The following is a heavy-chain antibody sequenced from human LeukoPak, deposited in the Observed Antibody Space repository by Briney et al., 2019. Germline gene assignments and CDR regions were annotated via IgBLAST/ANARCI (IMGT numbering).Heavy chain of an antibody. D-gene: IGHD6-13*01. CDR3: ARIERGDYGQQLIFDY. Sequence: PSETLSLTRTVSGGSISSSSYYWGWIRQPPGKGLEWIGSIYYSGSTYYNPSLKSRVTISVDTSKNQFSLKLSSVTAADTAVYYCARIERGDYGQQLIFDYWGQGTLVTVSS. J-gene: IGHJ4*02. CDR2: IYYSGST. CDR1: GGSISSSSYY. V-gene: IGHV4-39*07.